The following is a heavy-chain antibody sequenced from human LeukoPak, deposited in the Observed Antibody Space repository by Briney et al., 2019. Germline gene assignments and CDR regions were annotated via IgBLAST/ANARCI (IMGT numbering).Heavy chain of an antibody. J-gene: IGHJ4*02. CDR2: IYTSGST. V-gene: IGHV4-4*07. Sequence: SETLSLTCTVSGDSISIYYWSWIRQPAGKGLEWIGRIYTSGSTDYNPSLKSRVTMSVDTSKNQFSLNLSSVTAADTAVYYCARDARGWSGFDYWGQGTLVTVSS. CDR3: ARDARGWSGFDY. CDR1: GDSISIYY. D-gene: IGHD3-3*01.